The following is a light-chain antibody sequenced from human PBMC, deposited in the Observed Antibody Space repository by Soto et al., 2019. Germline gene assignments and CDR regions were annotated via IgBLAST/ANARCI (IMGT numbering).Light chain of an antibody. CDR2: EVS. J-gene: IGLJ1*01. CDR1: SSDVGGYDY. CDR3: SSYSFSTAYL. Sequence: QSVLTQPASVSGSPGQSITISCTGTSSDVGGYDYVSWYQLHPGKAPKLMVFEVSNRPSGVSYRFSGSKSGNMASLTISGLQAEDEADYFCSSYSFSTAYLFGTGTNATVL. V-gene: IGLV2-14*01.